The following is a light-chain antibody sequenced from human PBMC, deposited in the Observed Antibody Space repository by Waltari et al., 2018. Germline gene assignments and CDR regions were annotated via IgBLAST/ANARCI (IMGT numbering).Light chain of an antibody. J-gene: IGLJ2*01. CDR2: EVT. Sequence: QSALTQPASVSGSPGQSNTISCTGTNSDVGSYNYVSWYPQHPGKAPKPMIYEVTNRPSGVSNRFSGSKSGNTASLTISGLQAEDEADYYCSSYTSRRTVVFGGGTKLTVL. CDR1: NSDVGSYNY. V-gene: IGLV2-14*01. CDR3: SSYTSRRTVV.